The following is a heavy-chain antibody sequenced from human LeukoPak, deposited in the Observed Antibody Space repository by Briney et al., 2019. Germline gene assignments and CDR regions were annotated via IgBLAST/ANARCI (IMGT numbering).Heavy chain of an antibody. CDR1: GGTFSSYA. CDR3: ARSGDFWSGYNWFDP. J-gene: IGHJ5*02. CDR2: IIPIFGTA. V-gene: IGHV1-69*05. D-gene: IGHD3-3*01. Sequence: ASVKVSCKASGGTFSSYAISWVRQAPGQGLEWMGGIIPIFGTANYAQKFQGRVTITTDESTSTAYMELSSLRSEDTAVYYCARSGDFWSGYNWFDPWGQGTLVTVSS.